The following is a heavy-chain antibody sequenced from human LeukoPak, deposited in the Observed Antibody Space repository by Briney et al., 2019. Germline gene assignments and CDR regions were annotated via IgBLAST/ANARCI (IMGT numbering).Heavy chain of an antibody. CDR1: GYTFTSYY. Sequence: ASVKVSCKASGYTFTSYYMHWVRQAPGQGLEWMGIINPSGGSTSYAQKFQGRVTMTRDMSTSTDYMELSSLRSEDTAVYYCARAADYYGSGSYYNDPLYYYYMDVWGKGTTVTISS. CDR3: ARAADYYGSGSYYNDPLYYYYMDV. J-gene: IGHJ6*03. V-gene: IGHV1-46*01. CDR2: INPSGGST. D-gene: IGHD3-10*01.